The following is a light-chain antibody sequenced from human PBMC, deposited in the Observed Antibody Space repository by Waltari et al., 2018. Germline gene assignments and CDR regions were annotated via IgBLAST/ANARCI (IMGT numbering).Light chain of an antibody. V-gene: IGKV1-39*01. J-gene: IGKJ2*01. CDR3: QQTFSSPYT. Sequence: DVDMTQSPSSLSASIGDRTTITCRASQSIIHYLNWYQQKQGTAPRLLITGASSLRGGVPSRFSGSGSGTDFSLTISSLQPEDFATYYCQQTFSSPYTFGQGTKL. CDR1: QSIIHY. CDR2: GAS.